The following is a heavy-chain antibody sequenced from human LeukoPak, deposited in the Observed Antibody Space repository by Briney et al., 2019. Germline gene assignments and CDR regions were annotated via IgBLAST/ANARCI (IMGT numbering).Heavy chain of an antibody. V-gene: IGHV3-9*01. Sequence: GGSLRLSCAASGFTFDDDAMHWVRQAPGKGLEWVSGISWNSGSIGYADSVKGRFTISRDNAKNPLYLQMNSLRAEDTALYYCAKDIKGWLQFSIDYWGQGTLVTVSS. CDR2: ISWNSGSI. D-gene: IGHD5-24*01. CDR1: GFTFDDDA. J-gene: IGHJ4*02. CDR3: AKDIKGWLQFSIDY.